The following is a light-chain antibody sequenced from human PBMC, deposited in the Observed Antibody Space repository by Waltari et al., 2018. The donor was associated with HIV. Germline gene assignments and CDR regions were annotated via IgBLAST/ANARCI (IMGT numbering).Light chain of an antibody. Sequence: QSALTQSASVSGSPGQSITISCTGTDTDIGDYNFVSWFQHSPGKPPKLLIYDVKYRPSEVSDRFSGSKSGKTASLTISGLQADDEADYYCSSYTDAGSVVFGGGTKVTVL. CDR3: SSYTDAGSVV. CDR2: DVK. J-gene: IGLJ2*01. CDR1: DTDIGDYNF. V-gene: IGLV2-14*01.